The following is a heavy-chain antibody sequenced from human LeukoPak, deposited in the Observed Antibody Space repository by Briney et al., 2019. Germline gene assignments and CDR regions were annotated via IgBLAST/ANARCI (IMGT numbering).Heavy chain of an antibody. Sequence: GGSLRLSCAASGFTFNTYSMNWVRQAPGKGLEWVAVISYDENNKYYADSVKGRFTISRDNSKNTLYLQMNSLRAEDTAVYYCAKDLVARQWLVADAFDIWGQGTMVTVSS. V-gene: IGHV3-30*18. J-gene: IGHJ3*02. D-gene: IGHD6-19*01. CDR3: AKDLVARQWLVADAFDI. CDR2: ISYDENNK. CDR1: GFTFNTYS.